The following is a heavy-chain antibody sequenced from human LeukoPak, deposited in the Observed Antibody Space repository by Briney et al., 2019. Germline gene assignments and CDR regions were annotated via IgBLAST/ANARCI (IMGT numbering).Heavy chain of an antibody. J-gene: IGHJ4*02. CDR1: GFTFSSYA. CDR2: ISYDGSNK. CDR3: ARARRRGDYELLDY. Sequence: PGGSLRLSCAASGFTFSSYAMHWVRQAPGKGLEWVAVISYDGSNKYYADSVKGRFTISRDNSKNTLYLQMNSLRAEDTAVYYCARARRRGDYELLDYWGQGTLVTVSS. V-gene: IGHV3-30-3*01. D-gene: IGHD4-17*01.